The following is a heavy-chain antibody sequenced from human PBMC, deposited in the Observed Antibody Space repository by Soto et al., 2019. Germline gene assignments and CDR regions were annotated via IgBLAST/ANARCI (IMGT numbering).Heavy chain of an antibody. CDR3: AKDRVLVAATSGWFDP. J-gene: IGHJ5*02. D-gene: IGHD2-15*01. CDR2: ISGSGRST. V-gene: IGHV3-23*01. Sequence: PGGSLRLSCAASGFTFSSYAMSWVRQAPGKGLEWVSGISGSGRSTYYADSVKGRFTISRDNSKNKLYLQMNSLRAEDTAVYYCAKDRVLVAATSGWFDPWGQGTLVTVSS. CDR1: GFTFSSYA.